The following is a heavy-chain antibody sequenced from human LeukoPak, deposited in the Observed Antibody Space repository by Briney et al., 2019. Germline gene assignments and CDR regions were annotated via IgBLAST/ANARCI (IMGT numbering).Heavy chain of an antibody. CDR2: IYYSGST. V-gene: IGHV4-59*01. Sequence: SETLSLTCTVSGGSISSYYWSWIRQPPGKGLEWIGYIYYSGSTNYNPPLKSRVTISVDTSKNQFSLKLSSVTAADTAVYYCARDDSSGYLDYWGQGTLVTVSS. D-gene: IGHD3-22*01. CDR3: ARDDSSGYLDY. CDR1: GGSISSYY. J-gene: IGHJ4*02.